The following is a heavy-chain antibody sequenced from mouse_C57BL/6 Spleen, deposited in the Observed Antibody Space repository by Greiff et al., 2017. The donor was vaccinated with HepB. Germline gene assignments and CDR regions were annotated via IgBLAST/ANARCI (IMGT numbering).Heavy chain of an antibody. CDR2: ISSGGDYI. J-gene: IGHJ4*01. Sequence: EVQGVESGEGLVKPGGSLKLSCAASGFTFSSYAMSWVRQTPEKRLEWVAYISSGGDYIYYADTVKGRFTISRDNARNTLYLQMSSLKSEDTAMYYCTRETTVGDYYAMDYWGQGTSVTVSS. CDR1: GFTFSSYA. D-gene: IGHD1-1*01. CDR3: TRETTVGDYYAMDY. V-gene: IGHV5-9-1*02.